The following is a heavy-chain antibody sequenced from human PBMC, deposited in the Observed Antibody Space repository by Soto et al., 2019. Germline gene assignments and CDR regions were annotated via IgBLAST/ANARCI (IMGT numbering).Heavy chain of an antibody. D-gene: IGHD6-13*01. CDR1: GFTFSSYA. Sequence: EVQLVESGGGLVQPGGSLRLSCAASGFTFSSYAMSWVRQAPGKGLEWVSTISGSGGSTFYADSVKGRFTISRDNSNNALYLQMNSLSAGDTAVYYCAKGILVKPPGTRAFDIWGQGTMVIVSS. J-gene: IGHJ3*02. V-gene: IGHV3-23*04. CDR2: ISGSGGST. CDR3: AKGILVKPPGTRAFDI.